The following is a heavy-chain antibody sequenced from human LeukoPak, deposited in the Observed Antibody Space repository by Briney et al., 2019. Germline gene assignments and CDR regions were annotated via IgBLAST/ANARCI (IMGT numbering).Heavy chain of an antibody. CDR3: ARSPYTNYPTSDY. CDR2: ISSDERDT. V-gene: IGHV3-30*04. D-gene: IGHD4-11*01. CDR1: GFTFTNYA. J-gene: IGHJ4*02. Sequence: GRSLRLSCAASGFTFTNYAMHWVRQAPDKGLEWVALISSDERDTYYADSVKGRFTISRDNSKNTLFLQMNSLRAKDTAVYFCARSPYTNYPTSDYWGQGTLVTVSS.